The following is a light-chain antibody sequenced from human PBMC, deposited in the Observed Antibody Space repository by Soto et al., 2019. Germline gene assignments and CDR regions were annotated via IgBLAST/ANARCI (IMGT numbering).Light chain of an antibody. V-gene: IGKV3-20*01. J-gene: IGKJ1*01. CDR3: QQYGSSPRT. CDR2: GAS. CDR1: RGVSANY. Sequence: CTQTPGTLSLSPGEGATLSFRASRGVSANYLAWYQQKPGQAPTLLIYGASIRAAGIPDRFSGSGSGTDFTLTIRRLEPDDFAVYYCQQYGSSPRTFGPGTKV.